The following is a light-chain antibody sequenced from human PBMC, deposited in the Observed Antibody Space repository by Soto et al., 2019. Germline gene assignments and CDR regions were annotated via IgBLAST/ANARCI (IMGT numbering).Light chain of an antibody. CDR2: GAF. J-gene: IGKJ4*01. Sequence: IFLTQSPGSLSLSSGERATLSCRASQTVRSSYLAWYQQRPGQAPKLLIYGAFHRATGIPDRFSGSESGRDYTLSISELDPEDSAVYYCQQYGDSITFGGGTKVEIK. CDR3: QQYGDSIT. V-gene: IGKV3-20*01. CDR1: QTVRSSY.